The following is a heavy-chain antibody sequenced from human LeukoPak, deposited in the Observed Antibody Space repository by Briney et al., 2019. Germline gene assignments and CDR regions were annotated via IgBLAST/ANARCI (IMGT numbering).Heavy chain of an antibody. J-gene: IGHJ6*03. CDR2: ISGSGGST. V-gene: IGHV3-23*01. Sequence: GGSLRLSCAASGFTFSSYAMSWVRQAPGKGLEWVSAISGSGGSTYYADSVKGRFTISRDNSKNTLYLQMNSLRAEDTAVYYCARVETIFGVVHYYMDVWGKGTTVTVSS. D-gene: IGHD3-3*01. CDR3: ARVETIFGVVHYYMDV. CDR1: GFTFSSYA.